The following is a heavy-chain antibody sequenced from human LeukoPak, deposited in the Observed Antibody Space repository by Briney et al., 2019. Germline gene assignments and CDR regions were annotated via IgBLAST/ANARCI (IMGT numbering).Heavy chain of an antibody. D-gene: IGHD1-26*01. CDR3: AREIIGGASFLDY. CDR2: IRYDGSNK. Sequence: PGGSLRLSCAASGFTFSSYGMHLVRQAPGKGLEWVAFIRYDGSNKYYADSVKGRFTISRDNSKNTLYLQVNSLRAEDTAVYFCAREIIGGASFLDYWGQGTLVTVSS. V-gene: IGHV3-30*02. CDR1: GFTFSSYG. J-gene: IGHJ4*02.